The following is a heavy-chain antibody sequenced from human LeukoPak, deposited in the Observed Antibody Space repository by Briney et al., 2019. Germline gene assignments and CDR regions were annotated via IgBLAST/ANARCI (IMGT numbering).Heavy chain of an antibody. V-gene: IGHV1-2*02. Sequence: AASVKVSCKASGYTFTGYYMHWVRQAPGQGLEWMGWINPNSGGTNYAQKFQGRVTMTRDTSISTAYMELSRLRSDDTAVYYCARDRALEWYYYYGMDVWGQGTTVTVSS. CDR1: GYTFTGYY. CDR3: ARDRALEWYYYYGMDV. D-gene: IGHD3-3*01. CDR2: INPNSGGT. J-gene: IGHJ6*02.